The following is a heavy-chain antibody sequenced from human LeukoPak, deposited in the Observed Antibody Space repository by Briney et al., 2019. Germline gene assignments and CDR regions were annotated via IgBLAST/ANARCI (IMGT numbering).Heavy chain of an antibody. CDR2: IWPSDSDT. CDR1: GYTFTNYW. D-gene: IGHD1-26*01. Sequence: GESLKISCKGTGYTFTNYWIGWVRQMPGKGLEWMGIIWPSDSDTRYSPSFQGHVTISADKSISTAYLQWSSLKASDTAIYFCARRISGYYIDYWGQGTLVTVSS. J-gene: IGHJ4*02. CDR3: ARRISGYYIDY. V-gene: IGHV5-51*01.